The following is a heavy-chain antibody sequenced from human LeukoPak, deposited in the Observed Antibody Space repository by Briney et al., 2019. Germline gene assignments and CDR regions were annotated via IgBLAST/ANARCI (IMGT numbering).Heavy chain of an antibody. CDR1: GFTFSSYA. Sequence: GRSLRLSCAASGFTFSSYAMHWVRQAPGKGLEWVAVILYDGSNKYYADSVKGRFTISRDNSKNTLYLQMNSLRAEDTAVYYCARDLGTGLYYYYGMDVWGQGTTVTVPS. V-gene: IGHV3-30-3*01. D-gene: IGHD2-8*02. CDR3: ARDLGTGLYYYYGMDV. CDR2: ILYDGSNK. J-gene: IGHJ6*02.